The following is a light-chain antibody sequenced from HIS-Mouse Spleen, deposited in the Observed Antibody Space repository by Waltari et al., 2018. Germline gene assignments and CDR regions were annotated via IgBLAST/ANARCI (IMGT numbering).Light chain of an antibody. CDR1: RSSVGGYNS. Sequence: QSALTQPRPVSGSPGQSVTISCTGTRSSVGGYNSVSWYQQHPGKAPKLMIYDVSKRPSGVPDRFSGSKSGNTASLTISGLQAEDEADYYCCSYAGSYTLYVFGTGTKVTVL. J-gene: IGLJ1*01. CDR2: DVS. CDR3: CSYAGSYTLYV. V-gene: IGLV2-11*01.